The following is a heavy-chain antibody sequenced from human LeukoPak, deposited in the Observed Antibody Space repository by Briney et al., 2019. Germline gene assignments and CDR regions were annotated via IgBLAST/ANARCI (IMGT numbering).Heavy chain of an antibody. CDR2: IYYSGST. Sequence: SETLSLTCTVSGGSISSSSYYWGGIRQPPGKGREWIGSIYYSGSTYYNPSLKSRVTIFVDTSENQFSLKLSSVTAADTAVYYCARDPLGGRSGGSCYDYWGQGTLVTVSS. CDR3: ARDPLGGRSGGSCYDY. V-gene: IGHV4-39*02. D-gene: IGHD2-15*01. J-gene: IGHJ4*02. CDR1: GGSISSSSYY.